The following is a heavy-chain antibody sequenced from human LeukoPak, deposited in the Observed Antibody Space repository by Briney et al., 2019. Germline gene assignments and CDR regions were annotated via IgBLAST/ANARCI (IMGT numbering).Heavy chain of an antibody. CDR3: ARLRGNTMVEY. V-gene: IGHV3-23*03. Sequence: GGSLRLSCAASGFTFDDYAMHWVRQAPGKGLEWVSLIYNAVTYADSVKGRFTISRDDSKNTLNLQMNSLRADDTAVYYCARLRGNTMVEYWGQGTLVTVSS. CDR2: IYNAVT. CDR1: GFTFDDYA. D-gene: IGHD3-10*01. J-gene: IGHJ4*02.